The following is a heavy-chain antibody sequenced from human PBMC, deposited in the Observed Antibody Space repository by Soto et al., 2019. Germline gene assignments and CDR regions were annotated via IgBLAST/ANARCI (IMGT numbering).Heavy chain of an antibody. J-gene: IGHJ6*02. CDR1: GGTFSSYT. CDR3: AKSPKDIVVVPAAEGYYYYYGMDV. V-gene: IGHV1-69*02. Sequence: QVQLVQSGAAVKKPGSSVKVSCKASGGTFSSYTISWVRQAPGQGLEWMGRIIPILGIANYAQKFQGRVTITADKSTSTAYMELSSLRSEDTAVYYCAKSPKDIVVVPAAEGYYYYYGMDVWGQGTTVTVSS. CDR2: IIPILGIA. D-gene: IGHD2-2*01.